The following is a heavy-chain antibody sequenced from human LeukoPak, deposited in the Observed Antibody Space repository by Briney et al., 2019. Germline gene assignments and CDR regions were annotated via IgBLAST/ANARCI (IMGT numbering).Heavy chain of an antibody. D-gene: IGHD6-6*01. CDR3: ASIPRGGLEYSSSSRVDV. V-gene: IGHV4-30-4*07. Sequence: SETLSLTCAVSGGPISSGAYSWSWIRQPPGKRLEWIGNIYYSGSTYYNPSLKSRVTISVDTSKNQFSLKLSSVTAADTALYYCASIPRGGLEYSSSSRVDVWGKGTTVTVSS. J-gene: IGHJ6*04. CDR1: GGPISSGAYS. CDR2: IYYSGST.